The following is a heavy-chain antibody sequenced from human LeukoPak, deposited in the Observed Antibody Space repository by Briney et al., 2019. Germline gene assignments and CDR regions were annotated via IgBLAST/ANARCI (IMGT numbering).Heavy chain of an antibody. J-gene: IGHJ4*02. CDR3: VKDRVSISSSGYFDY. V-gene: IGHV3-64D*06. D-gene: IGHD6-13*01. CDR2: ISSNGGST. Sequence: QSGGSLRLSCSASGFTFSSYAMHWVRQAPGKGLEYVSAISSNGGSTYYADSVKGRFTISRDNSKNTLYLQMSSLRAEDTTVYYCVKDRVSISSSGYFDYWGQGTLVTVSS. CDR1: GFTFSSYA.